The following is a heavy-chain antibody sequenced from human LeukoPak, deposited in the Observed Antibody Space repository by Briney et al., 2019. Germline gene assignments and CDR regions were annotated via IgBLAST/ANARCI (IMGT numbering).Heavy chain of an antibody. V-gene: IGHV1-2*02. CDR3: ARVINPLLWFGELQGRGRMDV. J-gene: IGHJ6*04. Sequence: ASVKVSCKTSGYTFTGYYMHWVRQAPGQGLEWMGWINPNSGGTNYAQKFQGRVTMTRDTSISTAYMELSRLRSDDTAVYYCARVINPLLWFGELQGRGRMDVWGKGTTVTVSS. D-gene: IGHD3-10*01. CDR1: GYTFTGYY. CDR2: INPNSGGT.